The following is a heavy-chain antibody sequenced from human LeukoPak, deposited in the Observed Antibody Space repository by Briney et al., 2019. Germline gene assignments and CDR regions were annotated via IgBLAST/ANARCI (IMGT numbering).Heavy chain of an antibody. CDR3: AKGTGSGYSGYDTNFDY. Sequence: PGGSLRLSCAASGFTFSSYAMSWVRQAPGKGLEWVSAISGSGGSTYYADSVKGRFTISRDNSKNTLYLQMNSLRAEDTAVYDCAKGTGSGYSGYDTNFDYWGQGTLVTVSS. CDR2: ISGSGGST. CDR1: GFTFSSYA. V-gene: IGHV3-23*01. J-gene: IGHJ4*02. D-gene: IGHD5-12*01.